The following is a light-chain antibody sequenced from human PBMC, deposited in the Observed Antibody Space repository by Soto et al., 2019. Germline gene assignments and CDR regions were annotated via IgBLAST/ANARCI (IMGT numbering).Light chain of an antibody. CDR2: GAS. J-gene: IGKJ2*01. V-gene: IGKV3-15*01. Sequence: EIVMTQSPATLSVSPGERAPLYCRASPSVSSNLAWYQQKPGQAPRLLIYGASTRATGIPAWFSGRGSGTEFTLTISSLQSEDCAVYYCQQCNDWPHTFGQGTKLEIK. CDR1: PSVSSN. CDR3: QQCNDWPHT.